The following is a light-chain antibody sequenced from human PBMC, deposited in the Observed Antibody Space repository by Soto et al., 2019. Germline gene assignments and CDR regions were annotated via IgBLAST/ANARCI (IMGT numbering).Light chain of an antibody. CDR3: LQDYNYPRT. V-gene: IGKV1-6*01. CDR1: QGIRND. Sequence: AIKMTNSPSSLSASVGDRVTITCRASQGIRNDLGWYQQRPGKAPKLLIYAASSLQSGVPSRFSGSGSGTDFTLTISSLHPEDFATYYCLQDYNYPRTFGQGTKVDIK. J-gene: IGKJ1*01. CDR2: AAS.